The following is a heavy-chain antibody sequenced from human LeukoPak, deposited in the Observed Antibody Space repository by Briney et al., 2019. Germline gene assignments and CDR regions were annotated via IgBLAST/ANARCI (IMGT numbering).Heavy chain of an antibody. CDR3: VVVVEPPDSDGFDI. CDR1: GFTFGNSW. V-gene: IGHV3-74*01. J-gene: IGHJ3*02. CDR2: INADGSTT. Sequence: GGSLRLSCAASGFTFGNSWVHWVRQAPGKGLVWVSLINADGSTTTYADSVKGRFTISRDNARNTVSLQMNSLTIEDTAVYYCVVVVEPPDSDGFDIWGQGTMITVSS. D-gene: IGHD1-14*01.